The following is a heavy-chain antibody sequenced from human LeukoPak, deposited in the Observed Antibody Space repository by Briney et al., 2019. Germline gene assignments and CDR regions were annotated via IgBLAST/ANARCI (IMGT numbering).Heavy chain of an antibody. CDR3: ARDSFVVVTAKGFDP. CDR1: GYTFTSYG. CDR2: VSAYNGNT. Sequence: ASVKVSCKASGYTFTSYGISWVRQAPGQGLEWMGWVSAYNGNTNYAQKLQGRVTMTTDTSTSTAYMELRSLRSDDTAVYYCARDSFVVVTAKGFDPWGQGTLVTVSS. J-gene: IGHJ5*02. V-gene: IGHV1-18*01. D-gene: IGHD2-21*02.